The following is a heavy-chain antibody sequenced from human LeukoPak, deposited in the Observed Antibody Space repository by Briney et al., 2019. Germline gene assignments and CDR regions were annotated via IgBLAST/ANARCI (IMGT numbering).Heavy chain of an antibody. CDR2: ISSSSSYT. D-gene: IGHD3-3*01. V-gene: IGHV3-11*06. Sequence: GGSLRLSCAASGFTFSDYYMSWIRQAPGKGLEWVSYISSSSSYTNYADSVKGRFTISRDNAKNSLYLQMNSLRAEDTAVYYCARGKTKYYDFWSGHLALHNNWFDPWGQGTLVTVSS. CDR3: ARGKTKYYDFWSGHLALHNNWFDP. CDR1: GFTFSDYY. J-gene: IGHJ5*02.